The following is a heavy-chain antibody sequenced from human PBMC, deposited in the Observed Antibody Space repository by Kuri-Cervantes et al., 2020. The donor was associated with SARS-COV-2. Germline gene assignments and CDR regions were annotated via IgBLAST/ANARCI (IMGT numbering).Heavy chain of an antibody. CDR2: ISYDGSNK. Sequence: GESLKISCAASGFTFSSYAMHWVRQAPGKGLEWVAVISYDGSNKYYADSVKGRFTISRDNSKNTLYLQMNSLRAEDTAVYYCARVLPTYYYDSSGSEGAFDIWGQGTMVTVSS. CDR3: ARVLPTYYYDSSGSEGAFDI. J-gene: IGHJ3*02. V-gene: IGHV3-30*04. D-gene: IGHD3-22*01. CDR1: GFTFSSYA.